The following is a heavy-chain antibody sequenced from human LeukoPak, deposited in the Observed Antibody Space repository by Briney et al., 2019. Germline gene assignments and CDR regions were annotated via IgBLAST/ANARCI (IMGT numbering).Heavy chain of an antibody. J-gene: IGHJ4*02. CDR3: ARVRLGATY. CDR2: INKSGST. CDR1: GGSFSGYY. D-gene: IGHD1-26*01. Sequence: SETLSLTCAVYGGSFSGYYWSWLRQPPGKGLEWGGVINKSGSTNYNPSLKSRVTISVAMSKNHFLLHLTSVTAAATAVYYCARVRLGATYGGEGTLVTVSS. V-gene: IGHV4-34*01.